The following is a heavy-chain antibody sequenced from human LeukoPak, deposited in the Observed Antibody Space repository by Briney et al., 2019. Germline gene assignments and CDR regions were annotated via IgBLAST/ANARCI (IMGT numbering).Heavy chain of an antibody. J-gene: IGHJ4*02. CDR3: ARDERFTIFGVVISGNYYFDY. V-gene: IGHV4-38-2*02. D-gene: IGHD3-3*01. CDR1: GYSLSSGYY. Sequence: PSETLSLTCAVSGYSLSSGYYWGWIRQPPGKGLEWIGSIYHSGSTYYNPSLKSRVTISVDTSKNQFSLKLSSVTAADTAVYYCARDERFTIFGVVISGNYYFDYWGQGTLVTVSS. CDR2: IYHSGST.